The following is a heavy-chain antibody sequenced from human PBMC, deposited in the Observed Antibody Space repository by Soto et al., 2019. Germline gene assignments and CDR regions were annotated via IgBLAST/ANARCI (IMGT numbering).Heavy chain of an antibody. CDR2: IYYTGST. D-gene: IGHD2-2*01. V-gene: IGHV4-31*03. CDR3: AKVSLGYCRSPTCRSNGFDP. CDR1: GVSIRSGGYY. J-gene: IGHJ5*02. Sequence: SETLSLTCTVSGVSIRSGGYYWTWIRQHPGKGLEWIGYIYYTGSTYYNPSLKSRVTISVDTSKNQFSLKLSSVTAGDPAVYYWAKVSLGYCRSPTCRSNGFDPWGQGTLVTVSS.